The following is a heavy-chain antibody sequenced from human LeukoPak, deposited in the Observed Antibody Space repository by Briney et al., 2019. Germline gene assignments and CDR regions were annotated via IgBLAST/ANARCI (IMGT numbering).Heavy chain of an antibody. Sequence: PGGSLRLSCAASGFNLSDFDINWVRQAPGKGLEWVSYISSSGTNIYYSDSVKGRFTISRDNAKDSLSLQLNSLRSEDTATYYCARFLKHCNGYHSYSDVYVNGLDVWGQGTTVTVS. J-gene: IGHJ6*02. D-gene: IGHD2/OR15-2a*01. CDR2: ISSSGTNI. CDR3: ARFLKHCNGYHSYSDVYVNGLDV. V-gene: IGHV3-48*03. CDR1: GFNLSDFD.